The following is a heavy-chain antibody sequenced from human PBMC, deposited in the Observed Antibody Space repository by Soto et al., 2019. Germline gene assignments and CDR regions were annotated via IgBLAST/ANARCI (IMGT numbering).Heavy chain of an antibody. J-gene: IGHJ5*02. CDR3: ARGAYEVTAKNWFDP. V-gene: IGHV1-46*03. D-gene: IGHD2-8*01. Sequence: GASVTVSCKASGYTFTSYYMHWVRQAPGQGLEWMGIINPSGGSTSYAQKFQGRVTMTRDTSTSTVYMELSSLRSEDTAVYYCARGAYEVTAKNWFDPWGQGTLVTVSS. CDR2: INPSGGST. CDR1: GYTFTSYY.